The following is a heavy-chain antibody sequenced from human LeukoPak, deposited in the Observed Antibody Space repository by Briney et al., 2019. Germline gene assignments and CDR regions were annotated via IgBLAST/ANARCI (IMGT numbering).Heavy chain of an antibody. V-gene: IGHV4-4*07. CDR3: ATLTGDRGYYYYYYMDV. Sequence: SETLSLTYTVDGGSVSSYYWSWIRQPAGKGLEWLGRIYTSGSTNYNPSLKSRVTMSVDTSKNQFSLKLNSVTAADTAVYYCATLTGDRGYYYYYYMDVWGKGTTVTVSS. CDR1: GGSVSSYY. CDR2: IYTSGST. J-gene: IGHJ6*03. D-gene: IGHD7-27*01.